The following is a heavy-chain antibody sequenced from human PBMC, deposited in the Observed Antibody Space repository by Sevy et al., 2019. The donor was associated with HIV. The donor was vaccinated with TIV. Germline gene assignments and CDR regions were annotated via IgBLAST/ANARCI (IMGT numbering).Heavy chain of an antibody. CDR2: IYPGDSDT. D-gene: IGHD1-1*01. J-gene: IGHJ6*02. CDR1: GYSFTSYW. V-gene: IGHV5-51*01. CDR3: ARQSTTGTTNYYYGMDV. Sequence: GESLKISCKGSGYSFTSYWIGWVRQMPGKGLEWMGIIYPGDSDTRYSPSFQGQVTISADKSISTAYLQGSSLKASDTAMYYCARQSTTGTTNYYYGMDVWGQGTTVTVSS.